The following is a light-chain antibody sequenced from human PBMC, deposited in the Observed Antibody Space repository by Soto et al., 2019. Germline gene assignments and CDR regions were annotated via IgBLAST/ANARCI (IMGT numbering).Light chain of an antibody. CDR2: DVI. CDR1: SSDVGGYNY. V-gene: IGLV2-14*03. CDR3: SSYTSSSTYVV. Sequence: QSVLTKPASVSGSPGQSITTSCTGTSSDVGGYNYVSWYQQHPGKAPKLMIYDVINRPSGVSNRFSGSKSGNSASLTISGLQAEDEADYYCSSYTSSSTYVVFGGGTKVTVL. J-gene: IGLJ2*01.